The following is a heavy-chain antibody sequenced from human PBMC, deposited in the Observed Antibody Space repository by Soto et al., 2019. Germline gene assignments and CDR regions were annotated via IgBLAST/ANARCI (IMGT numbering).Heavy chain of an antibody. CDR2: ISSNGGST. CDR3: ARGVLDPDYYFDY. CDR1: GFTFSSYA. V-gene: IGHV3-64*01. D-gene: IGHD3-3*01. J-gene: IGHJ4*02. Sequence: EVQLVESGGGLVQPGGSLRLSCAASGFTFSSYAMHWVRQAPGKGLEYVSAISSNGGSTYYANSVKGRFTISRDNSKNTLYLQMGSLRAEDMAVHYCARGVLDPDYYFDYWGQGTLVTVSS.